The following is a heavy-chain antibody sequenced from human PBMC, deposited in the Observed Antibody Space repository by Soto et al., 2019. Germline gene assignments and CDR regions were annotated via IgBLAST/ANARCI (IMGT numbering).Heavy chain of an antibody. V-gene: IGHV3-21*01. D-gene: IGHD6-13*01. CDR1: GFTFSSYS. Sequence: XVSLRLSGAASGFTFSSYSMNWVRQAPGKGLEWVSSISSSSSYIYYADSVKGRFTISRDNAKNSLYLQMNSLRAEDTAVYYCAKGGGSSSYYFDYWGQGTLVTVSS. CDR3: AKGGGSSSYYFDY. J-gene: IGHJ4*02. CDR2: ISSSSSYI.